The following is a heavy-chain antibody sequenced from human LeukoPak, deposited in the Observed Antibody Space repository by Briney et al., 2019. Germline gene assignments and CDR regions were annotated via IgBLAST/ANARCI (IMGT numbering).Heavy chain of an antibody. CDR2: INTNSGGT. Sequence: ASVNLSCKASGYTFTGYYMHWVRQPPGQGLERMGWINTNSGGTNYAQKFQGRVTMTRDTSISTAYMELSRLRSDDTAVYYGARVVLAAMRLVWFGELYAFDIWGQGTMVTVSS. V-gene: IGHV1-2*02. CDR3: ARVVLAAMRLVWFGELYAFDI. CDR1: GYTFTGYY. J-gene: IGHJ3*02. D-gene: IGHD3-10*01.